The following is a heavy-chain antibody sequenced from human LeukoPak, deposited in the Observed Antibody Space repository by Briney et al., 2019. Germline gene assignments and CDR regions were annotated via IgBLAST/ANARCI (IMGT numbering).Heavy chain of an antibody. CDR2: MNPNSGNT. V-gene: IGHV1-8*01. Sequence: VASVKVSCKASGYTFTSYDINWVRQATGQGLEWMGWMNPNSGNTGYAQKFQGRVTMTRNTSISTAYMELSSLRSEDTAVYYCARVFQGDYYYYYMDVWGKGTTVTISS. D-gene: IGHD3-9*01. J-gene: IGHJ6*03. CDR3: ARVFQGDYYYYYMDV. CDR1: GYTFTSYD.